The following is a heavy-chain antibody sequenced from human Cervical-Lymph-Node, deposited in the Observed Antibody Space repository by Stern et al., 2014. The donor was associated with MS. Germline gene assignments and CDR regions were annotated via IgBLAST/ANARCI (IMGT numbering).Heavy chain of an antibody. Sequence: EVQLVESGGGLERPGRALRISCAASGFTFGDYAMHWVRQAPGKGLAWVSGISWSSTNVAYADSVRGRFTISRDNAKNSLFLQMNSLRAEDTALYYCVKETSPSYYYGMDAWGQGTTVIVSS. CDR3: VKETSPSYYYGMDA. CDR2: ISWSSTNV. CDR1: GFTFGDYA. V-gene: IGHV3-9*01. J-gene: IGHJ6*02.